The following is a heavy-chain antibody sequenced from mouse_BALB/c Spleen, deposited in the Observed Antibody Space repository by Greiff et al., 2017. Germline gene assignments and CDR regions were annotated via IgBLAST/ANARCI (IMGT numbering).Heavy chain of an antibody. V-gene: IGHV1S132*01. CDR2: IFPGTGTT. D-gene: IGHD2-3*01. CDR3: ARYDGYDRYFDV. CDR1: GYTFTSYW. Sequence: QVQLQQSGAELVKPGASVKLSCKTSGYTFTSYWIQWVKQRPGQGLGWIGEIFPGTGTTYYNEKFKGKATLTIDTSSSTAYMQLSSLTSEDSAVCFCARYDGYDRYFDVWGAGTTVTVSS. J-gene: IGHJ1*01.